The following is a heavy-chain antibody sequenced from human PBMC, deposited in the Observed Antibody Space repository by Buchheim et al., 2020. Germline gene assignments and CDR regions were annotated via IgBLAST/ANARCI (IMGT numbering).Heavy chain of an antibody. CDR3: ARGYYEKGYYYYGMDV. D-gene: IGHD3-22*01. V-gene: IGHV1-46*01. CDR2: INPSGGST. Sequence: QVQLVQSGAEVKKPGASVKVSCKASGYTFTSYYMHWVRQAPGQGLEWMGIINPSGGSTSYAQKFQGRVTMTRDTSPSTGYMEMSSLRSEDTAVYYCARGYYEKGYYYYGMDVWSQGTT. J-gene: IGHJ6*02. CDR1: GYTFTSYY.